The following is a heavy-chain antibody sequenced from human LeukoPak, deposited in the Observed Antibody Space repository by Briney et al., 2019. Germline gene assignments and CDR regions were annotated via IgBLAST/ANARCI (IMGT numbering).Heavy chain of an antibody. CDR2: IYYSGST. J-gene: IGHJ4*02. V-gene: IGHV4-39*02. CDR1: GCSISSSSYY. CDR3: ARDFWSGYYYFDY. D-gene: IGHD3-3*01. Sequence: PSGTLSLTCTASGCSISSSSYYWVWQRQPPGKGLVWIGSIYYSGSTYYNPWLKSRRTIPVDTSKNQFSLKLSSVTAADAAVYYCARDFWSGYYYFDYWGQGTLVTVSS.